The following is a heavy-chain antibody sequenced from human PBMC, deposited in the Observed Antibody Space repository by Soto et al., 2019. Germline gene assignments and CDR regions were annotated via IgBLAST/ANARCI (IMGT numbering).Heavy chain of an antibody. CDR1: GYTFTSYY. D-gene: IGHD4-4*01. J-gene: IGHJ5*02. V-gene: IGHV1-46*01. CDR3: ARDGPWEDYSNWFDP. CDR2: INPSGGST. Sequence: QVQLVKSGAEVKKPGASVKVSCKASGYTFTSYYMHWERQTPGQGLEWMGIINPSGGSTSYAQKFQGRVTMTRDTSTSTVYMELSSLRSEVTAVYYCARDGPWEDYSNWFDPWGQGTLVTVSS.